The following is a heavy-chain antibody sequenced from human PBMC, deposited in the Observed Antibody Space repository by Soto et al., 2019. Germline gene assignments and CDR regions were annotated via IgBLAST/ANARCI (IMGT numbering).Heavy chain of an antibody. Sequence: PGGSLRLSCAASGFTFSSYGMHWVRQAPGKGLEWVAVIWYDGSNKYYADSVKGRFTISRDNSKNTLYLQMNSLRAEDTAVYYCARDTTQYKYSGYGDFDYWGQGTLVTVSS. CDR3: ARDTTQYKYSGYGDFDY. V-gene: IGHV3-33*01. CDR2: IWYDGSNK. J-gene: IGHJ4*02. CDR1: GFTFSSYG. D-gene: IGHD5-12*01.